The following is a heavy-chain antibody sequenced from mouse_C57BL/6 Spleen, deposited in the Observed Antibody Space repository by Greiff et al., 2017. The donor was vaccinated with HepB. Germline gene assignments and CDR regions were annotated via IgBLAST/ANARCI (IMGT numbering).Heavy chain of an antibody. CDR3: ARGPIYYYGSSLDY. J-gene: IGHJ2*01. Sequence: VHLVESGAELVRPGASVKLSCKASGYTFTDYYINWVKQRPGQGLEWIARIYPGSGNTYYNEKFKGKATLTAEKSSSTAYMQLSSLTSEDSAVYFCARGPIYYYGSSLDYWGQGTTLTVSS. CDR1: GYTFTDYY. D-gene: IGHD1-1*01. CDR2: IYPGSGNT. V-gene: IGHV1-76*01.